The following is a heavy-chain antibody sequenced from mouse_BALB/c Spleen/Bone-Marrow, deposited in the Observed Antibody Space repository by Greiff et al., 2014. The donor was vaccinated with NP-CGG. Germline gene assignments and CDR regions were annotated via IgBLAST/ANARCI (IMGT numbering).Heavy chain of an antibody. CDR2: ILPGSGST. V-gene: IGHV1-9*01. CDR1: GYTFSSYW. Sequence: QRVESGAELMKPGASVKISCKATGYTFSSYWIEWVKQRPGHGLEWIGEILPGSGSTNYNEKFKGKATFTADTSANTAYVQLSSLASEDSAGYCCAREDGLWYFDVWGAGTTVTVSS. J-gene: IGHJ1*01. D-gene: IGHD1-1*01. CDR3: AREDGLWYFDV.